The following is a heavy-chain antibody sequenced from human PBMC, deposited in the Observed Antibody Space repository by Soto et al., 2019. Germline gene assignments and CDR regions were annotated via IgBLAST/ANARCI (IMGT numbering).Heavy chain of an antibody. CDR2: IYDIGST. CDR3: ARDRANSPDFFDF. J-gene: IGHJ4*02. Sequence: PSETLSLTCTVSGGSISSDDCYWSWIRQPPGKGLEWLGYIYDIGSTSYSPSLESRITISIDTSKNQFSLKLRSVSAADTAVYYCARDRANSPDFFDFWGQGTQVTVSS. D-gene: IGHD1-1*01. V-gene: IGHV4-30-4*01. CDR1: GGSISSDDCY.